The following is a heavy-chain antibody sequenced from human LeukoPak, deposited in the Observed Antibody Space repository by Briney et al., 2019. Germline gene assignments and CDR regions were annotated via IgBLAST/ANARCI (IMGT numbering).Heavy chain of an antibody. D-gene: IGHD1-26*01. CDR3: ARVGRELTIDY. CDR1: GFTFSSYW. V-gene: IGHV3-74*01. CDR2: INSGGSST. J-gene: IGHJ4*02. Sequence: PGGSLRHSCAASGFTFSSYWMHWVRQAPGKGLVWVSRINSGGSSTSYADSVKGRFTISRDNAKNTLYLQMNSLRAEDTAVYYCARVGRELTIDYWGQGTLVTVSS.